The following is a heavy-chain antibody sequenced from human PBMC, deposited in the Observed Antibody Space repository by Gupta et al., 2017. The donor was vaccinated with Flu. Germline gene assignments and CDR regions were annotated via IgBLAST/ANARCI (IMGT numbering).Heavy chain of an antibody. V-gene: IGHV1-46*02. CDR2: INPSGGGT. D-gene: IGHD3-16*01. J-gene: IGHJ4*02. Sequence: QVQLGQSGAEVKKPGASVKVSCKVSGYTFKNYSMHWARQAPGQGLEWMGMINPSGGGTWYAQKFQGRVTMARDTSTSTFYMALSSLTSGDTAVCYCARPGEGEAFDYWGQGTLVTGSS. CDR3: ARPGEGEAFDY. CDR1: GYTFKNYS.